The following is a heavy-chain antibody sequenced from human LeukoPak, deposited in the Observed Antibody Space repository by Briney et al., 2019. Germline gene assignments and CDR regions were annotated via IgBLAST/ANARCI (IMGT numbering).Heavy chain of an antibody. CDR3: ARDSIGYCSSTSCYRFDY. J-gene: IGHJ4*02. D-gene: IGHD2-2*02. V-gene: IGHV1-69*13. CDR2: IIPIFGTA. CDR1: GGTFSSYA. Sequence: SVKVSCKASGGTFSSYAISWVRQAPGQGLEWMGGIIPIFGTANYAQKFQGRVTITADESTSTAYMELGSLRSEDTAVYYCARDSIGYCSSTSCYRFDYWGQGTLVTVSS.